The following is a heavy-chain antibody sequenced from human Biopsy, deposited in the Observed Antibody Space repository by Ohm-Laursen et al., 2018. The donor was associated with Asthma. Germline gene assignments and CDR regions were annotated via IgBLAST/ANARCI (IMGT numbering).Heavy chain of an antibody. CDR2: ISVYNGNT. CDR3: ARAVDYSHYYGIDV. D-gene: IGHD3-10*01. Sequence: VKISCKISGYTFNSAGITWVRQAPGQGLEWMGWISVYNGNTKVAQKLQDRVTMITDTSTSTAYMELRSLRSDDTAVYFCARAVDYSHYYGIDVWGQGTTVTVS. J-gene: IGHJ6*02. CDR1: GYTFNSAG. V-gene: IGHV1-18*01.